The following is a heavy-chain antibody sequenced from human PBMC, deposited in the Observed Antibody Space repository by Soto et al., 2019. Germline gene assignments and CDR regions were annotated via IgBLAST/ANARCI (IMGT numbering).Heavy chain of an antibody. CDR3: ARSRSGAVADSFDF. CDR1: HFTFRGYA. Sequence: WGSLRVSYASYHFTFRGYAIRRLRHAPGKGLEWVAVISRDGSNKYYVDCVKGRFTISRDNSKDTVYLQMNRLRDEESAMFYCARSRSGAVADSFDFWGQGTLVTVS. D-gene: IGHD3-10*01. CDR2: ISRDGSNK. V-gene: IGHV3-30*04. J-gene: IGHJ4*02.